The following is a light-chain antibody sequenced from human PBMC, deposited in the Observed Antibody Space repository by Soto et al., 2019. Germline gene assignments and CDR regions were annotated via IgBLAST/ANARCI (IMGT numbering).Light chain of an antibody. CDR3: QQSITYPWT. J-gene: IGKJ1*01. CDR2: RAS. V-gene: IGKV1-5*03. Sequence: DIQMTQSPSTLSASAGDRVTITCRASQNIDMYLAWYQQKPGQAPSLLIYRASSLQRGVPSRFSGSGSGTEFTLTISSLQPDDFATYYCQQSITYPWTFGQGTKVDIK. CDR1: QNIDMY.